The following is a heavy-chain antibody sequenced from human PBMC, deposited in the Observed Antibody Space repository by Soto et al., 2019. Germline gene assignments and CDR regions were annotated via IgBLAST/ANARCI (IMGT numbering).Heavy chain of an antibody. CDR1: GFTFSSYG. Sequence: QVQLVESGGGVVQPGRSLRLSCAASGFTFSSYGMHWVRQAPGKGLEWVAVISYDGSNKYYADSVKGRFTISRDNYKNTLYQQMNSLTAADTAVYYCAKDRRPNYYYGMDVWGQGTTVTVSS. CDR3: AKDRRPNYYYGMDV. CDR2: ISYDGSNK. J-gene: IGHJ6*02. D-gene: IGHD6-25*01. V-gene: IGHV3-30*18.